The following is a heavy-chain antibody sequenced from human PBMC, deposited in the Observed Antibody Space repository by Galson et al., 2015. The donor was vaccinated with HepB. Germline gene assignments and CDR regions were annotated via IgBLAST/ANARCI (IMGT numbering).Heavy chain of an antibody. CDR3: ARQTTVGPVSDY. J-gene: IGHJ4*02. V-gene: IGHV2-5*01. CDR2: IYWNDDK. Sequence: PALVKPTQTLTLTCTFSGFSLSTSGVGVGWIRQPPGKALEWLALIYWNDDKRYSPSLKSRLTITKDTSKNQVVLTMTNMDPVDTATYYCARQTTVGPVSDYWGQGTLVTVSS. D-gene: IGHD4-17*01. CDR1: GFSLSTSGVG.